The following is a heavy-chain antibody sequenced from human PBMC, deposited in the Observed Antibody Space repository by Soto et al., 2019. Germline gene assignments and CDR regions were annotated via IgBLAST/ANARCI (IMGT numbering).Heavy chain of an antibody. CDR1: GFTFSGSA. V-gene: IGHV3-73*01. Sequence: GGSLRLSCAASGFTFSGSAMHWVRQASGKGLEWVGRIRSKANSYATAYAASVKGRFTISRDDSKNTAYLQMNSLKTEDTAVYYCTLSSTSPYYYYYGMDVWGQGTTVTVSS. CDR3: TLSSTSPYYYYYGMDV. J-gene: IGHJ6*02. CDR2: IRSKANSYAT. D-gene: IGHD2-2*01.